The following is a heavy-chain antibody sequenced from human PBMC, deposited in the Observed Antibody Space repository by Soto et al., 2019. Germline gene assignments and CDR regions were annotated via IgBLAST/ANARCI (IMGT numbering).Heavy chain of an antibody. CDR3: ARSLKRGYSYVPFDY. CDR2: IYYSGST. CDR1: GGSSSSGDYY. D-gene: IGHD5-18*01. Sequence: PLETLSLTCTVSGGSSSSGDYYWSWIRQHPGKGLEWIGYIYYSGSTYYNPSLKSRVTISVDRSKNQFSLKLSSVTAADTAVYYCARSLKRGYSYVPFDYWGQGTLVTVSS. V-gene: IGHV4-30-4*08. J-gene: IGHJ4*02.